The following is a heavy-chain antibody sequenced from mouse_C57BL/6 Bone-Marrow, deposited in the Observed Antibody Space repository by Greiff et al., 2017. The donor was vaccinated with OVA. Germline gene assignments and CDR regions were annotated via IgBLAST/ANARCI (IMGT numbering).Heavy chain of an antibody. CDR1: GYAFTNYL. Sequence: VKLQESGAELVRPGTSVKVSCKASGYAFTNYLIEWVKQRPGQGLEWIGVINPGSGGTNYNEKFKGKATLTADKSSSTAYMQLSSLTSEDSAVYFCARSGITTVNFDYWGQGTTLTVSS. CDR2: INPGSGGT. J-gene: IGHJ2*01. V-gene: IGHV1-54*01. CDR3: ARSGITTVNFDY. D-gene: IGHD1-1*01.